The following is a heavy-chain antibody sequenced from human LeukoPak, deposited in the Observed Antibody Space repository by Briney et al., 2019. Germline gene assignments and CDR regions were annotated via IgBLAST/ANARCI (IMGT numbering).Heavy chain of an antibody. CDR2: IRYDGSNK. CDR1: GFTFSSYG. D-gene: IGHD2-15*01. J-gene: IGHJ6*03. CDR3: AKADCSGGSCYDRYYYYYMDV. Sequence: GGSLRLSCAASGFTFSSYGMHWVRQAPGKWLEWVAFIRYDGSNKYYADSVKGRFTISRDNSKNTLYLQMNSLRAEDTAVYYCAKADCSGGSCYDRYYYYYMDVWGKGTTVTVSS. V-gene: IGHV3-30*02.